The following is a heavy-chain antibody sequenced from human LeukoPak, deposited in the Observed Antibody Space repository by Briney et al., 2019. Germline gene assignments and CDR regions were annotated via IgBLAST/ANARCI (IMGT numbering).Heavy chain of an antibody. CDR1: GFTFSRFW. CDR2: IKQDGSEK. Sequence: GGSLRLSCAASGFTFSRFWMSWVRQAPGKGLEWVANIKQDGSEKYYVDSVKGRFTISRDNAKNSLYLQVNSLRAEDTAVFYCARDGTYTDYDPDFDIWGQGTLVTVSS. CDR3: ARDGTYTDYDPDFDI. J-gene: IGHJ4*02. D-gene: IGHD5-12*01. V-gene: IGHV3-7*04.